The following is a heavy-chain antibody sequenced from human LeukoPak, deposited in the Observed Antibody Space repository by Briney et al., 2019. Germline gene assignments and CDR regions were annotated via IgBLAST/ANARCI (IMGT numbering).Heavy chain of an antibody. V-gene: IGHV4-30-2*01. CDR2: IYHSGST. Sequence: PSETLSLTCTVSGGSISSGGYSWSWIRQPPGKGLEWIVYIYHSGSTYYNPSLKSRVTISVDRSKNQFSLKLSSVTAADTAVYYCAGGGYCSGGSCYDYWGQGTLVTVSS. D-gene: IGHD2-15*01. CDR1: GGSISSGGYS. CDR3: AGGGYCSGGSCYDY. J-gene: IGHJ4*02.